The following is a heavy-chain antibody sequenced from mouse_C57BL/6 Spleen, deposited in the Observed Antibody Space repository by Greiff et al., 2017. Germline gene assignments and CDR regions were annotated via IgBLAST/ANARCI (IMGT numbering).Heavy chain of an antibody. CDR1: GYTFTSYW. D-gene: IGHD2-1*01. V-gene: IGHV1-69*01. CDR3: ARYYYGNYLDY. CDR2: IDPSDSYT. J-gene: IGHJ2*01. Sequence: QVQLQQSGAELVMPGASVKLSCKASGYTFTSYWMHWVKQRPGQGLEWIGEIDPSDSYTNYNQKFKGKSTLTVDKSSSTAYMQLSSLTSEDSAVYYCARYYYGNYLDYWGQGTTLTVSS.